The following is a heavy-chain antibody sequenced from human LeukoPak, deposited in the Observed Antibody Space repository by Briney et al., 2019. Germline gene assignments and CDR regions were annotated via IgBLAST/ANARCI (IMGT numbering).Heavy chain of an antibody. CDR1: GYTFTSYD. CDR2: MNPNSGNT. Sequence: ASVKVSCKASGYTFTSYDINWVRQAPGQGLEWMGWMNPNSGNTGYAQKLQGRVTMTTDTSTSTAYMELRSLRSDDTAVYYCASLPLVDWFDPWGQGTLVTVSS. J-gene: IGHJ5*02. V-gene: IGHV1-8*02. D-gene: IGHD2-15*01. CDR3: ASLPLVDWFDP.